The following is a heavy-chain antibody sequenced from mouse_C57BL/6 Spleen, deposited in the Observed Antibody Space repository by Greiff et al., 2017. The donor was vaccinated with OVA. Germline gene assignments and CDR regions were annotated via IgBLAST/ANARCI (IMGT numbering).Heavy chain of an antibody. D-gene: IGHD1-2*01. CDR1: GYTFTSYW. V-gene: IGHV1-55*01. CDR3: ARDPTTANYFDY. Sequence: VQLQQPGAELVKPGASVKMSCKASGYTFTSYWITWVKQRPGQGLEWIGDIYPGSGSTNYNEKFKSKATLTVDTSSSTAYMQLSSLTSEDSAVYDCARDPTTANYFDYWGQGTTRTVSS. J-gene: IGHJ2*01. CDR2: IYPGSGST.